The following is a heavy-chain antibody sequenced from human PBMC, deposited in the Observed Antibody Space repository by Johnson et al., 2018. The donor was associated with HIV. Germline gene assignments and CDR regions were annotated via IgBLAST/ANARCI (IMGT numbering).Heavy chain of an antibody. CDR1: GFTFDDYG. Sequence: VQLVESGGGVVRPGGSLRLSCAAAGFTFDDYGMSWVRQAPGKGLEWVAVIYYDGCNKYYADSMKGRFTISRDNYQNTLYLQMNSLRAEDTAVYYCAKEYLRYSGTYAGSFDIWGQGTMVTVSS. CDR3: AKEYLRYSGTYAGSFDI. CDR2: IYYDGCNK. V-gene: IGHV3-30*18. D-gene: IGHD1-26*01. J-gene: IGHJ3*02.